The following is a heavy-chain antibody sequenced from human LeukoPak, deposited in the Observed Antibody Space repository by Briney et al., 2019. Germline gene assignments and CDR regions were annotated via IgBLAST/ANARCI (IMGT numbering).Heavy chain of an antibody. CDR2: ISGSGDTT. CDR1: GLTFNTYP. V-gene: IGHV3-23*01. J-gene: IGHJ4*02. Sequence: PGGSLRLSCVASGLTFNTYPMAWVRQAPGKGLEWVSRISGSGDTTYYTDSVRGRFTISRDNSKNKVFLQTNSLRAEDTAIYFCATDSNPFDFWGQGTLVTVSS. CDR3: ATDSNPFDF. D-gene: IGHD6-13*01.